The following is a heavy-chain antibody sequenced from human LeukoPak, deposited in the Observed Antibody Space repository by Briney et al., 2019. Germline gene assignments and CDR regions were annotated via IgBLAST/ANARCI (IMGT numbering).Heavy chain of an antibody. V-gene: IGHV4-39*07. CDR2: IYYSGST. D-gene: IGHD1-20*01. CDR3: ARDLSRVTGMAVGY. J-gene: IGHJ4*02. Sequence: PSETLSLTCTVSGGSISSSSYYWGWIRQPPGKGLEWIGSIYYSGSTYYNPSLKSRVTISVDTSKNQFSLKLSSVTAADTAVYYCARDLSRVTGMAVGYWGQGTLVTVSS. CDR1: GGSISSSSYY.